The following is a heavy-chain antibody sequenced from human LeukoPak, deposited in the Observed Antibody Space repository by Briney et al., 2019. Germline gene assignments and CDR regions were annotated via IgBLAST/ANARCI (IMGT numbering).Heavy chain of an antibody. CDR3: AGTVTYYYYYGMDV. D-gene: IGHD4-17*01. V-gene: IGHV3-23*01. CDR2: ISGSGGST. J-gene: IGHJ6*02. CDR1: GFMFSSYA. Sequence: PGGSLRLSCAASGFMFSSYAMSWVRQAPGKGLEWVSAISGSGGSTYYADSVKGRFTISRDNSRNTLYLQMNSLRAEDTAVYYCAGTVTYYYYYGMDVWGQGTTVTVSS.